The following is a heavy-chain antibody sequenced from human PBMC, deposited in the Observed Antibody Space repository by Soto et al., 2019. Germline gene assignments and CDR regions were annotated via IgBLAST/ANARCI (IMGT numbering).Heavy chain of an antibody. CDR2: ISWNSGSI. D-gene: IGHD6-19*01. J-gene: IGHJ6*03. Sequence: GGSLRLSCAASGFTFDDYAMHWVRQAPGKGLEWVSGISWNSGSIGYADSVKGRFTISRDNAKNSLYLQMNSLRAEDTALYYCAKDTEQWLVEQSYMDVWGKGTTVTVSS. V-gene: IGHV3-9*01. CDR1: GFTFDDYA. CDR3: AKDTEQWLVEQSYMDV.